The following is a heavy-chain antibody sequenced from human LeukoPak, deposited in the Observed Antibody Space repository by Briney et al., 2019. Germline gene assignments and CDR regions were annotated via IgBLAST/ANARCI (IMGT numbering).Heavy chain of an antibody. CDR3: ARDNAYVFDF. D-gene: IGHD3/OR15-3a*01. Sequence: GGSLRLSCAASGFTLSDYWMYWVRQAPGKGLVWVSRINSDGSDISYADSVKGRFTVARDNAKNTLYLEMNRLRADDTAIYYCARDNAYVFDFWGQGTQVTVSS. CDR1: GFTLSDYW. J-gene: IGHJ4*02. V-gene: IGHV3-74*01. CDR2: INSDGSDI.